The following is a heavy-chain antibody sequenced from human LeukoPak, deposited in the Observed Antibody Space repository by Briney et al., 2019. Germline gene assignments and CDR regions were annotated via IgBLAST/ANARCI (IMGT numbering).Heavy chain of an antibody. J-gene: IGHJ4*02. V-gene: IGHV3-21*01. D-gene: IGHD6-19*01. CDR1: GFTFSSYS. CDR3: ARGDSSGWYYFDY. Sequence: GGSLRLSCAASGFTFSSYSMNWVRQAPGKGLEWVSSISSSSSYIYYADSVKGRFTISRDNAKNSLYLQMNSLRAEDTAVYYCARGDSSGWYYFDYWGQGTLVTVSS. CDR2: ISSSSSYI.